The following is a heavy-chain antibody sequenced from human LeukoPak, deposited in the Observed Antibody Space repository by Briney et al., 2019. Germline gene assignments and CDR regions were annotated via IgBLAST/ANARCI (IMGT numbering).Heavy chain of an antibody. Sequence: GGSLRLSCAASGFTFSSYWMHWVRQAPGEGLVWVSRINSDGSSTSYADSVKGRFTISRDNAKNTLHLQMNSLRVEDTAVYYCARGDPSWGVVVISEAHYWGQGILVTVSP. CDR1: GFTFSSYW. V-gene: IGHV3-74*01. D-gene: IGHD3-22*01. J-gene: IGHJ4*02. CDR3: ARGDPSWGVVVISEAHY. CDR2: INSDGSST.